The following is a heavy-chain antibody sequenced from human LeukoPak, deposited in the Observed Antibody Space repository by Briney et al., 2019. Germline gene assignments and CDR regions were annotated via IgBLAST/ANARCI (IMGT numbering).Heavy chain of an antibody. CDR2: IYYSGST. Sequence: TSETLSLTCTVSGGSMSGYFWSWIRQPPGKGLEWIGYIYYSGSTNYNPSLKSRVTMSVDTSKNQFSLKLSSVTAADTAVYYCVRGGIVGTTARIPLFDYWGQGTLVTVSS. J-gene: IGHJ4*02. CDR3: VRGGIVGTTARIPLFDY. V-gene: IGHV4-59*01. D-gene: IGHD1-26*01. CDR1: GGSMSGYF.